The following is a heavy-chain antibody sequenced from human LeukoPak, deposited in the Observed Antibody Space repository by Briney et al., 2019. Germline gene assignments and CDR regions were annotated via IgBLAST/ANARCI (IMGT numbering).Heavy chain of an antibody. CDR2: IDPNSGGT. Sequence: ASVKVSCKTSGYTFTDYSIHWVRQAPGQGLEWMAWIDPNSGGTDSAQKFQGRATMTRDTSLSTAYMEPSSLTSDDTAVYYCARRAIFGVVKYFDYWGQGTLVTVSS. V-gene: IGHV1-2*02. CDR1: GYTFTDYS. CDR3: ARRAIFGVVKYFDY. J-gene: IGHJ4*02. D-gene: IGHD3-3*01.